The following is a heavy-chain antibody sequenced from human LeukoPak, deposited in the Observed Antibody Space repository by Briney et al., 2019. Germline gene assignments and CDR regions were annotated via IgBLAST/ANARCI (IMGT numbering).Heavy chain of an antibody. D-gene: IGHD2-15*01. CDR3: ARGGSWGPYYFDY. Sequence: SETLSLTCTVSGGSVSSGSYYWSWIRQPPGKGLEWIGYIYYSGSTNYNPSLKSRVTISVDTSKNQFSLKLSSVTAADTAMYYCARGGSWGPYYFDYWGQGTLVTVSS. CDR2: IYYSGST. V-gene: IGHV4-61*01. J-gene: IGHJ4*02. CDR1: GGSVSSGSYY.